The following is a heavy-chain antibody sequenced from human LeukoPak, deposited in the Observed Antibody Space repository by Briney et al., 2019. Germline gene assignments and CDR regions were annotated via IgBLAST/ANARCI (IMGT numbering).Heavy chain of an antibody. D-gene: IGHD2-15*01. V-gene: IGHV3-21*01. J-gene: IGHJ6*02. CDR1: GFTFSSYS. CDR2: ISSSSSYI. CDR3: ARDIPIYCSGGSCYSDGYYYYYGMDV. Sequence: GGSLRLSCAASGFTFSSYSMNWVRQAPGKGLEWFSSISSSSSYIYYADSVKGRFTISRDNAKNSLYLQMNSLRAEDTAVYYCARDIPIYCSGGSCYSDGYYYYYGMDVWGQGTTVTVSS.